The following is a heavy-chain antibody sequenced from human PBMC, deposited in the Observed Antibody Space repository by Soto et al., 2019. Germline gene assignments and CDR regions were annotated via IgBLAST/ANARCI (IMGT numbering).Heavy chain of an antibody. CDR3: ARLSSGSFDS. D-gene: IGHD3-22*01. Sequence: PGESLKISCKGYGYSFTNYWIGWVRQMSGKGLEWMGIIYPGDSDTRYSPSSQGRVTISADKSINTAYLQWSRLKASDTAMYYCARLSSGSFDSWGQGTLVTVSS. J-gene: IGHJ4*02. CDR2: IYPGDSDT. CDR1: GYSFTNYW. V-gene: IGHV5-51*01.